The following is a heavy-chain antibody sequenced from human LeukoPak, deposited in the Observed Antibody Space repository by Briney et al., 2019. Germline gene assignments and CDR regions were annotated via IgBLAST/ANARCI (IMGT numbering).Heavy chain of an antibody. CDR2: IKQDGSEK. D-gene: IGHD5-18*01. CDR3: ARGGYSYGYSNFDY. J-gene: IGHJ4*02. CDR1: GFTFSSYW. Sequence: GGSLRLSCAASGFTFSSYWMSWVRQAPGKGLEWVANIKQDGSEKYYVDSVKGRFTISRDNAKNSLYLQMNSLRAEDTAVYYCARGGYSYGYSNFDYWGQGTLVTVSS. V-gene: IGHV3-7*01.